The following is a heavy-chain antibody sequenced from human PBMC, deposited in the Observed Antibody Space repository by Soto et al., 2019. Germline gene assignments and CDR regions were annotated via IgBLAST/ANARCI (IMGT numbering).Heavy chain of an antibody. V-gene: IGHV4-4*02. D-gene: IGHD3-16*01. CDR3: GRNGGAVGHNWFDP. CDR1: GGSIRGHNW. CDR2: IFYSGST. J-gene: IGHJ5*02. Sequence: QVQLQESGPGLVKPSGTLSLTCAVSGGSIRGHNWWSWVRQPPGKGLEWIGEIFYSGSTNYNPSLKSRVTISMEESKNQCSLKLTSVTGADTAVYYCGRNGGAVGHNWFDPWGQGTLVTVSS.